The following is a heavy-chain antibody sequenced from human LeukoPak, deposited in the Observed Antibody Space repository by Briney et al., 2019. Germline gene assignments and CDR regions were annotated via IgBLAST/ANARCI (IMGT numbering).Heavy chain of an antibody. D-gene: IGHD5-18*01. Sequence: GGSLRLSCAASGITFSNYAVSWVRQAPEKGLGWVSVISGSAHKIRYADSVKGRFTISRDNSENIVYLQMNNLRAEDTAVYYCAGRVTGYSSGYVYWGQGTLVTVSS. CDR1: GITFSNYA. CDR3: AGRVTGYSSGYVY. J-gene: IGHJ4*02. V-gene: IGHV3-23*01. CDR2: ISGSAHKI.